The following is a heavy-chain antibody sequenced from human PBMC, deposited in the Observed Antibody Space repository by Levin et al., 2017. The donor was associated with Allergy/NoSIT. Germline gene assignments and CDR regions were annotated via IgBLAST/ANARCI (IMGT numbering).Heavy chain of an antibody. D-gene: IGHD3-10*01. V-gene: IGHV4-59*01. Sequence: SETLSLTCTVSGGSIGRYSWSWIRQPPGKGLEWIGRIAYNGNTKYNPSLKSRVTILVDTSKNQFSLKVSSVTAADTAVYYCARDPDYYPMDVWDKGTTVTVSS. J-gene: IGHJ6*03. CDR1: GGSIGRYS. CDR2: IAYNGNT. CDR3: ARDPDYYPMDV.